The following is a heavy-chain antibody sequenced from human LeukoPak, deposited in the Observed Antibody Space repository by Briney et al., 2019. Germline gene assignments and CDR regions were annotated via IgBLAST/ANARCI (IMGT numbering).Heavy chain of an antibody. CDR2: INHSGST. CDR3: ARAYCSSTSCYELDY. V-gene: IGHV4-34*01. D-gene: IGHD2-2*01. J-gene: IGHJ4*02. Sequence: KTSETLSLTCAVYGGSFSGYYWSWIRQPPGKGLEWIGEINHSGSTYYNPSLKSRVTISVDTSKNQFSLKLSSVTAADTAVYYCARAYCSSTSCYELDYWGQGTLVTVSS. CDR1: GGSFSGYY.